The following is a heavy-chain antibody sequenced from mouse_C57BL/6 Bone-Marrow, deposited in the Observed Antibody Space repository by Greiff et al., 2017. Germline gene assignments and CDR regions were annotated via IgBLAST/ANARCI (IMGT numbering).Heavy chain of an antibody. Sequence: QVQLKQPGAELVKPGASVKLSCKASGYTFTSYWMHWVKQRPGRGLEWIGRIDPNSGGTKYNEKFKSKATLTVDKPSSTAYMQLSSLTSEDSAVYYCARSRITTVVPFDYWGQGTTLTVSS. D-gene: IGHD1-1*01. V-gene: IGHV1-72*01. J-gene: IGHJ2*01. CDR2: IDPNSGGT. CDR3: ARSRITTVVPFDY. CDR1: GYTFTSYW.